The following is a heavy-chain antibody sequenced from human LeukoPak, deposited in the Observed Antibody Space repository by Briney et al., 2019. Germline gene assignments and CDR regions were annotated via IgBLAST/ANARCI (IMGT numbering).Heavy chain of an antibody. CDR3: ASWQQLVLSPADY. Sequence: GGSLRLSCAASGFTFSSYSMNWVRQAPGKGLEWVSSISSSSSYIYYADPVKGRFTISRDNAKNSLYLQMNSLRAEDTAVYYCASWQQLVLSPADYWGQGTLVTVSS. CDR1: GFTFSSYS. V-gene: IGHV3-21*01. CDR2: ISSSSSYI. D-gene: IGHD6-13*01. J-gene: IGHJ4*02.